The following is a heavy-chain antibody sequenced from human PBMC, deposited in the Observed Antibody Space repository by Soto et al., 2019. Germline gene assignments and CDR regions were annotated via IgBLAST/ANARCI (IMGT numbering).Heavy chain of an antibody. CDR3: ARDPPYYDFLTASYYFDYFDC. J-gene: IGHJ4*01. D-gene: IGHD3-9*01. CDR2: ISGSGNST. Sequence: PGGSLRLSCAASGFTFTYYAMSWVRQAPGKGLEWVSSISGSGNSTYYADSVKGRFTISRDNSRNTLYLQMHSLRAEDTAIYYCARDPPYYDFLTASYYFDYFDCWGNGALVTVSS. CDR1: GFTFTYYA. V-gene: IGHV3-23*01.